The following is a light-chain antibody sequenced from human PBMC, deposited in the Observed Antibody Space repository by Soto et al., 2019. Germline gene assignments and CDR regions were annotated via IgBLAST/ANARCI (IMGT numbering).Light chain of an antibody. CDR3: SAYLNRNEI. Sequence: QSALTQPASVSGSPGQSITISCTGTSTEFRDYKYVSWYQQSPGSAPKLLIYEVSNRPSGVSNRFSGSKSGNTASLTISGLRAEDAADYYCSAYLNRNEIFGGGTKLTVL. CDR2: EVS. V-gene: IGLV2-14*01. J-gene: IGLJ2*01. CDR1: STEFRDYKY.